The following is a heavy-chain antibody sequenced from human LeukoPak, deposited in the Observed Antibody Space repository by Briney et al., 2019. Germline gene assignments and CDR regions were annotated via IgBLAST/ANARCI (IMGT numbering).Heavy chain of an antibody. Sequence: PSETLSLTCTVSGGSISNSSYYWDWIRQPPGKGLEWIGSIYYSESTYYNPSLKSRVTISVDTSKNQFSLKLSSVTAADTAVYYCARGVISGRIHHPTRTTRAYYFDYWGQGTLVTVSS. CDR3: ARGVISGRIHHPTRTTRAYYFDY. V-gene: IGHV4-39*01. CDR1: GGSISNSSYY. D-gene: IGHD1-14*01. CDR2: IYYSEST. J-gene: IGHJ4*02.